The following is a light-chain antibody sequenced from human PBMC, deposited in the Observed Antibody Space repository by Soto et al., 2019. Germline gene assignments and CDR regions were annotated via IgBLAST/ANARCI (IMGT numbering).Light chain of an antibody. CDR3: SSYAGSSTLYV. J-gene: IGLJ1*01. CDR2: EVT. CDR1: ASDVGVYNY. V-gene: IGLV2-8*01. Sequence: QSVLTQPPSASGSLGQSVTISCTGTASDVGVYNYVSWYQQHPGKAPKLMIYEVTKRPSGVPDHFSGSKSGNTASLTVSGLQAEDEADYYCSSYAGSSTLYVFGTGTKVTVL.